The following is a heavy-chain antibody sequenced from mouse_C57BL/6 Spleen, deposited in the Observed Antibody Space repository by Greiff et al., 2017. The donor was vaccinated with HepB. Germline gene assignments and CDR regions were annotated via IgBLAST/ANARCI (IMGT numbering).Heavy chain of an antibody. CDR3: ARWDGSDAMDY. V-gene: IGHV1-4*01. D-gene: IGHD1-1*01. CDR2: INPSSGYT. Sequence: LVESGAELARPGASVKMSCKASGYTFTSYTMHWVKQRPGQGLEWIGYINPSSGYTKYNQKFKDKATLTADKSSSTAYMQLSSLTSEDSAVYYCARWDGSDAMDYWGQGTSVTVSS. CDR1: GYTFTSYT. J-gene: IGHJ4*01.